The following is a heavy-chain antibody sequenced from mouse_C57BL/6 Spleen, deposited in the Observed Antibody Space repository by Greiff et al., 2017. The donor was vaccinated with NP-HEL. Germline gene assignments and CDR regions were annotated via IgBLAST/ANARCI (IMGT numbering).Heavy chain of an antibody. CDR1: GYTFTSYW. J-gene: IGHJ2*01. CDR2: IDPSDSET. Sequence: QVQLQQPGAELVRPGSSVKLSCKASGYTFTSYWMHWVKQRPIQGLEWIGNIDPSDSETHYNQKFKDKATLTVDKSSSTAYMQLSSLTSEDSAVYYCARVAGYYGSFDYWGQGTTLTVSS. D-gene: IGHD1-1*01. CDR3: ARVAGYYGSFDY. V-gene: IGHV1-52*01.